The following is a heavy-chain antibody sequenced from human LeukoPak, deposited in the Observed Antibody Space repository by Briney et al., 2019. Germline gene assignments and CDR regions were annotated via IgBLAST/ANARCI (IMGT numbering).Heavy chain of an antibody. CDR1: GFTFSSYA. CDR3: ARAPVKWELLVSYFDY. V-gene: IGHV3-64*01. Sequence: GGSLRLSCAASGFTFSSYAMHWVRQAPGKGLEYVSAISSNGGSTYYANSVKGRFTNSRDNSKNTLYLQMGSLRAEDMAVYYCARAPVKWELLVSYFDYWGQGTLVTVSS. D-gene: IGHD1-26*01. J-gene: IGHJ4*02. CDR2: ISSNGGST.